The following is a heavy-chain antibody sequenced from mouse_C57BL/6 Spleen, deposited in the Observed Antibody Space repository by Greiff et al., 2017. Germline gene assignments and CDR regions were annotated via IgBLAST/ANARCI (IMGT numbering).Heavy chain of an antibody. CDR1: GYAFSSYW. CDR2: IYPGDGDT. CDR3: ARSPLNWDEGFAY. Sequence: VQLQQSGAELVKPGASVKISCKASGYAFSSYWMNWVKQRPGTGLEWIGQIYPGDGDTNYNGKFKGKATLTADKSSSTAYMQLSSLTSEDSAVYFCARSPLNWDEGFAYWGQGTLVTVSA. J-gene: IGHJ3*01. D-gene: IGHD4-1*01. V-gene: IGHV1-80*01.